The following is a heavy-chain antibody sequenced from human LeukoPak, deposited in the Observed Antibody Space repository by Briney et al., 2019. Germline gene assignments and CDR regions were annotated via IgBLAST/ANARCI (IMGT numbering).Heavy chain of an antibody. V-gene: IGHV4-34*01. J-gene: IGHJ4*02. CDR3: ARRAYSAAYWKHFDY. D-gene: IGHD1-1*01. CDR2: INHCGST. CDR1: GGSFSGYY. Sequence: PSETLSLTCAVYGGSFSGYYWSWIRQPPGKGLEWIGEINHCGSTNYNPSLKSRVTVSVDTSKNQFSLKLNSVTAADTAVYFCARRAYSAAYWKHFDYWGQGTLVTVSS.